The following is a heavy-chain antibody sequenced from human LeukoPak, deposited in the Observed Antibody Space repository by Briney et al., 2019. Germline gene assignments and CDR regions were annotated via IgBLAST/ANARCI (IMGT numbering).Heavy chain of an antibody. CDR1: GGSISSYY. CDR3: ARSTVVFYVLAGGVVNWFDP. Sequence: SETLSLTCTVSGGSISSYYWSWIRQPPGKGLEWIGYIYYSGSTNYNPSLKSRVTISVDTSKNQFSLKLSSVTAADTAVYYCARSTVVFYVLAGGVVNWFDPWGQGTLVTVSS. D-gene: IGHD2/OR15-2a*01. J-gene: IGHJ5*02. CDR2: IYYSGST. V-gene: IGHV4-59*01.